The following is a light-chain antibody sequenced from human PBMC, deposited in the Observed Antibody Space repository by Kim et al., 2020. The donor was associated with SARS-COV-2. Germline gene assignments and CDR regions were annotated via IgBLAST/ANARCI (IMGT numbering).Light chain of an antibody. V-gene: IGKV3-20*01. CDR2: GAS. CDR1: QSVSSYY. J-gene: IGKJ1*01. CDR3: QPYGSSRT. Sequence: EIVLTQSPGTLSLSPGERATLSCRASQSVSSYYLAWYQHKPGQAPRLLIYGASSRATGIPDRFSGSGSGTDFTLTISRLEPEDFAVYYCQPYGSSRTFGQGTKVDIK.